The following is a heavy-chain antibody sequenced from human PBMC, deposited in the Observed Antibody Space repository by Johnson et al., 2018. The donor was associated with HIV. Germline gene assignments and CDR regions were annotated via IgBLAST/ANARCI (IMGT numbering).Heavy chain of an antibody. D-gene: IGHD5-18*01. Sequence: QMLLVESGGGVVQPGRSLRLSCAASGFTFSSYAMHWVRQAPGKGLEWVAVISYDGSNKYYADSVKGRFTISRDNTNNFLYLQMNSLRVEDTALYYCTGEYSYGDDAFDIWGQGTMVTVSS. CDR2: ISYDGSNK. CDR3: TGEYSYGDDAFDI. CDR1: GFTFSSYA. J-gene: IGHJ3*02. V-gene: IGHV3-30-3*01.